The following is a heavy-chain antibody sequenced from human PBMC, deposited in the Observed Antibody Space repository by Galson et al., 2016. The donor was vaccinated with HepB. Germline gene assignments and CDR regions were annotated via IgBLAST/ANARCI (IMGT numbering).Heavy chain of an antibody. CDR1: GFTFRHFV. V-gene: IGHV3-23*01. Sequence: SLRLSCAASGFTFRHFVMTWVRQAPGRGLQWVSAITGRGDSTYYADSVKGRFSVSRDNSQNTLFLNMDNLRVEDTAVYFCAKDGRGLLVRGYNWFDTWGQGTLVTVSS. D-gene: IGHD3-10*01. J-gene: IGHJ5*02. CDR3: AKDGRGLLVRGYNWFDT. CDR2: ITGRGDST.